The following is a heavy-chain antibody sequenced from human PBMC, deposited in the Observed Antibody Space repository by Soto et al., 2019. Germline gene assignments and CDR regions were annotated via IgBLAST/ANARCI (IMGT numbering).Heavy chain of an antibody. CDR3: ARESEDLTSNFDY. J-gene: IGHJ4*02. Sequence: PGGSLRLSCAASGFTFSSYAMTWVRQAPGKGLEWVSGISGSGSNTYYRDSVKGRFTISRDSSKNTLYLQMNNLRVEDTAVYYCARESEDLTSNFDYWGQGTLVTVSS. CDR2: ISGSGSNT. CDR1: GFTFSSYA. V-gene: IGHV3-23*01.